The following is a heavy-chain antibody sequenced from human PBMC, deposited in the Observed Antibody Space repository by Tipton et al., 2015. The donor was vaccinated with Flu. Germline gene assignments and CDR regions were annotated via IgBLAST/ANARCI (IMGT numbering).Heavy chain of an antibody. CDR2: IYTSGNT. D-gene: IGHD3-22*01. Sequence: TLSLTCAVSGDSISSGAHYWSWIRQPAGKGLEWIGRIYTSGNTNYNPSLKSRVTMSVDTSKNQFSLKLSSVTAADTAVYYCARGRQITMIGRDAFDIWGQGTMVTVSS. V-gene: IGHV4-61*02. CDR1: GDSISSGAHY. CDR3: ARGRQITMIGRDAFDI. J-gene: IGHJ3*02.